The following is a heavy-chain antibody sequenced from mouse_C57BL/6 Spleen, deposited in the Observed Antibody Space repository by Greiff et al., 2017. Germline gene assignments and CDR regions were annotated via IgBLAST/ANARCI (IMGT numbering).Heavy chain of an antibody. CDR3: ARRYYDYDGAWFAY. J-gene: IGHJ3*01. D-gene: IGHD2-4*01. Sequence: VQLQQPGAELVKPGASVKMSCKASGYTFTSYWITWVKQRPGQGLEWIGDIYPGSGSTNYNEKFKSKATLTVDTSSSTAYMQLSSLTSEDSAVYYCARRYYDYDGAWFAYWGQGTLVTVSA. CDR2: IYPGSGST. V-gene: IGHV1-55*01. CDR1: GYTFTSYW.